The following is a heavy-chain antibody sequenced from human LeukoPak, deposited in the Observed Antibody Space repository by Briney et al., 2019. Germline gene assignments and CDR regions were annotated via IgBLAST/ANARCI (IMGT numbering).Heavy chain of an antibody. D-gene: IGHD2-8*02. J-gene: IGHJ4*02. CDR1: GFTFSSYG. Sequence: PGGSLRLSCAASGFTFSSYGMNWVRQAPGKGLEWVSGISGSGGGTVYADSVKGRFTISRDNSKNTLYLQMNSLRVEDTAVFYCAKGTGGNTYSGSDCWGQGTLVTVSS. CDR3: AKGTGGNTYSGSDC. CDR2: ISGSGGGT. V-gene: IGHV3-23*01.